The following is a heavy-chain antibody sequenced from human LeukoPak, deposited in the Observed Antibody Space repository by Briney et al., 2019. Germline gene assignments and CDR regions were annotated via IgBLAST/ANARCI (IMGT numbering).Heavy chain of an antibody. D-gene: IGHD3-22*01. CDR1: GYTSTSYA. J-gene: IGHJ5*02. CDR2: INTNTGNS. Sequence: GASEKVSCKASGYTSTSYAMNWVRQATGQGLEWMGWINTNTGNSTYAQGFTGRFVFSLDTSVSTAYLQISSLKAEDTAVYYCAREAYYYDSSGYYLNWFDPWGQGTLVTVSS. V-gene: IGHV7-4-1*02. CDR3: AREAYYYDSSGYYLNWFDP.